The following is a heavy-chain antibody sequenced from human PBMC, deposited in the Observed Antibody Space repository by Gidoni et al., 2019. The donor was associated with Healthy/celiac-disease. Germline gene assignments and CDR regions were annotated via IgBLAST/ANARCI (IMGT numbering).Heavy chain of an antibody. Sequence: QVQLVQSGAEVTKPGASVTVSCTASDYTFTGSYIHRVRQAPGQGLEWMGWIKPNSGGKNYAQKFKGRVTMTRDTSISTAYMELSRLRSDETAVYYCARDKAGYSYGLYYYYYGMEVWGQGTKVTVSS. CDR1: DYTFTGSY. V-gene: IGHV1-2*02. CDR3: ARDKAGYSYGLYYYYYGMEV. CDR2: IKPNSGGK. J-gene: IGHJ6*02. D-gene: IGHD5-18*01.